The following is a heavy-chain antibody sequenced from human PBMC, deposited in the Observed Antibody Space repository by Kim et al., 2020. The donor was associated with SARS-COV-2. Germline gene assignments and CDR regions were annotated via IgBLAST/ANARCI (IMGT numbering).Heavy chain of an antibody. CDR1: GYTFISFA. D-gene: IGHD3-10*01. J-gene: IGHJ4*02. CDR2: INTGNGKT. V-gene: IGHV1-3*04. Sequence: ASVKVSCKTSGYTFISFALHWVRQAPGQRLEWMGWINTGNGKTEYSQKFQGRVTITRDTSASTAYMDLSSLGSEDTAVYYCARQSSGSYLLNYWGQGTLVTVSS. CDR3: ARQSSGSYLLNY.